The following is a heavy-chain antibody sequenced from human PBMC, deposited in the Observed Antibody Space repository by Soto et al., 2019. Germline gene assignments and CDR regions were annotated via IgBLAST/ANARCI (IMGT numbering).Heavy chain of an antibody. D-gene: IGHD4-4*01. CDR1: GGTFSSYA. Sequence: QVQLVQSGAEVKKPGSSVTVSCKASGGTFSSYAISWVRQAPGQGLEWMGRIIPFIGTANNAQKFQGRVTIAAEESTITAYMELASLRSEATAVYYCARVVMTTVPASYYYGMDVWGQGTTVTVSS. V-gene: IGHV1-69*18. CDR3: ARVVMTTVPASYYYGMDV. J-gene: IGHJ6*02. CDR2: IIPFIGTA.